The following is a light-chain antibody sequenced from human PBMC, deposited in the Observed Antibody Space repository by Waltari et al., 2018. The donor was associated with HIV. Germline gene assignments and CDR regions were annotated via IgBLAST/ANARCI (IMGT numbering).Light chain of an antibody. J-gene: IGKJ4*01. Sequence: EIVLTQSPGTLSLSPGERATLSCRASQTVISDYLAWYQLKPGQAPRLLMYGASTRASGIPDRFSGSGSATDFTLTISRLEPEDFAVYYCQQRSRKLTFGGGTKVEVK. CDR3: QQRSRKLT. CDR2: GAS. CDR1: QTVISDY. V-gene: IGKV3D-20*02.